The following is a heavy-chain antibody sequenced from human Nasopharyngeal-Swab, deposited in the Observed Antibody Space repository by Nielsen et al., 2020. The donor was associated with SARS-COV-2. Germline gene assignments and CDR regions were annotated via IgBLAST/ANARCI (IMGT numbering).Heavy chain of an antibody. CDR3: ATTRPYCSSTSCYHNWFDP. Sequence: ASVKVSCKVSGYTLTELSMHWVRQAPGKGLEWMGGFDPEDGETIYAQKFQGRVTMTEDTSTDTAYMELSSLRSEDTAVYYCATTRPYCSSTSCYHNWFDPWGKGTLVTVSS. CDR1: GYTLTELS. V-gene: IGHV1-24*01. CDR2: FDPEDGET. J-gene: IGHJ5*02. D-gene: IGHD2-2*01.